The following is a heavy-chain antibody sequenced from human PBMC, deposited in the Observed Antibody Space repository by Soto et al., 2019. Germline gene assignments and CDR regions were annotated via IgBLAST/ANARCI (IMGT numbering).Heavy chain of an antibody. D-gene: IGHD3-16*01. Sequence: QVQLVQSGDEVKKPGASVKVSCKASGYIFVNYGIAWVRQAPGQGLEWMGWISPYTGNTHSATKVQGRLTMTTDTSTSTVYMALGSLTSDDTAVYYCVMVDNYVTPTPQDVWGQGTTVTVSS. V-gene: IGHV1-18*01. CDR1: GYIFVNYG. J-gene: IGHJ6*02. CDR2: ISPYTGNT. CDR3: VMVDNYVTPTPQDV.